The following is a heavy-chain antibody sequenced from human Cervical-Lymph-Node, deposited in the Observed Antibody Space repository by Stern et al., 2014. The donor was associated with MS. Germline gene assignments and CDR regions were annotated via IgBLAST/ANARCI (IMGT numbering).Heavy chain of an antibody. Sequence: QVQLQESGPGLVKPSQTLSLTCTVSGGSISSGGYYWSWIRQHPGKGLEWIGYIDYSGSTYYNPSRKSRVTISVDTSKNQFSLKLSSVTAADTAVYYCARGRDGYKSHFDYWGQGTLVTVSS. J-gene: IGHJ4*02. CDR2: IDYSGST. D-gene: IGHD5-24*01. V-gene: IGHV4-31*03. CDR3: ARGRDGYKSHFDY. CDR1: GGSISSGGYY.